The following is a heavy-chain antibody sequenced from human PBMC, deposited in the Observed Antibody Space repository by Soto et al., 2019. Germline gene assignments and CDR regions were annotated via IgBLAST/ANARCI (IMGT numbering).Heavy chain of an antibody. Sequence: SETLSLTCTVSGGSISSGGYYWSWIRQHPGKGLEWIGYIYYSGSTYYNPSLKSRVTISVDTSKNQFSLKLSSVTAADTAVYYCARDKSGYDLPWAFDIWGQGTMVTVSS. J-gene: IGHJ3*02. V-gene: IGHV4-31*03. CDR1: GGSISSGGYY. D-gene: IGHD5-12*01. CDR3: ARDKSGYDLPWAFDI. CDR2: IYYSGST.